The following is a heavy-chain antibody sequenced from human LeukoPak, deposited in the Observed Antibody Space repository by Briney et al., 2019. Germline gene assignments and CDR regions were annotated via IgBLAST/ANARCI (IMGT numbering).Heavy chain of an antibody. D-gene: IGHD6-19*01. J-gene: IGHJ6*02. Sequence: ASVKVSCKASGYTFTSYAMHWVRQAPGQRLEWMGWINAGNGNTKYSQKFQGRVTITRDTSASTAYMELSGLRSEDTAVYYCAGGGIAVATYGMDVWGQGTTVTVSS. CDR3: AGGGIAVATYGMDV. CDR2: INAGNGNT. CDR1: GYTFTSYA. V-gene: IGHV1-3*01.